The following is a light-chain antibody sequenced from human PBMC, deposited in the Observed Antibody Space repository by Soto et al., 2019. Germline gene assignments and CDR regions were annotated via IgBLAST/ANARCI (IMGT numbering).Light chain of an antibody. J-gene: IGKJ1*01. CDR1: QTIRSNY. V-gene: IGKV3-20*01. CDR3: QQYGSSPWT. Sequence: ETVLTQSPGTLSLSPGERATLSCRASQTIRSNYLAWYRQTPGQAPRLLIYDASNRATGITDRFSGSGSGTDSPLLIRRVAPEDFALYYCQQYGSSPWTFGQGTKVEIK. CDR2: DAS.